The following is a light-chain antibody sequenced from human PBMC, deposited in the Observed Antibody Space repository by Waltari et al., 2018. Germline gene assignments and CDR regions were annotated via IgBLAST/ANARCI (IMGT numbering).Light chain of an antibody. J-gene: IGLJ3*02. CDR3: ATWDDILRTPL. CDR1: RSDIEGSY. V-gene: IGLV1-47*01. CDR2: RNT. Sequence: QSVLTQPPSASGTPGQRVTISCSGRRSDIEGSYVYWYQQFPGAAPKLLIYRNTQRPSGVPDRLSGSKFGSSASLAISGLRSEDEADYYCATWDDILRTPLFGGGTKLTVL.